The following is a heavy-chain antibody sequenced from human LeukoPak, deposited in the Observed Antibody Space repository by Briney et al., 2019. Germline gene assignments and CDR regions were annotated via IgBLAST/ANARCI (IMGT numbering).Heavy chain of an antibody. Sequence: PSETLSLTCTVSGGSISSYYWSWIRQPPGKGLEWIGYIYYSGSTNYNPSLKSRVTISVDTSKNQFSLKLSSVTAADTAVYYCARLDYYGSGSYYSFFDYWGQGTLVTVSS. D-gene: IGHD3-10*01. V-gene: IGHV4-59*08. CDR2: IYYSGST. CDR1: GGSISSYY. J-gene: IGHJ4*02. CDR3: ARLDYYGSGSYYSFFDY.